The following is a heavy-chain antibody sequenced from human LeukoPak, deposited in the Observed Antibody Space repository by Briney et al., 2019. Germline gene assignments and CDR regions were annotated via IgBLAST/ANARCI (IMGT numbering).Heavy chain of an antibody. V-gene: IGHV3-53*01. J-gene: IGHJ4*02. CDR3: ARGAGYNYPYYFDY. Sequence: GGSLRLSCAASGFTVSSNYMNWVRQAPRKGLEWVSVIYGGGNIYYADSVKGRFTISRDDSKNTLYLQMNSLRAEDTAVYYCARGAGYNYPYYFDYWGQGTLVTVSS. D-gene: IGHD5-24*01. CDR2: IYGGGNI. CDR1: GFTVSSNY.